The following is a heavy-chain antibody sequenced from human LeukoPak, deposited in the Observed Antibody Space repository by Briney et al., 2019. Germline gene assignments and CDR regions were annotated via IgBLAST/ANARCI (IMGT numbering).Heavy chain of an antibody. V-gene: IGHV3-21*01. CDR3: ARDLYDSGGYSSPIDY. J-gene: IGHJ4*02. D-gene: IGHD3-22*01. CDR1: GFTFSSSA. Sequence: GGSLRLSCAASGFTFSSSAMTWVRQAPGKGLEWVSSISSSSSHIHSADSVKGRFTISRDNAKNSLYLQMNSLRAEDTAVYYCARDLYDSGGYSSPIDYWGQGTLVTVSS. CDR2: ISSSSSHI.